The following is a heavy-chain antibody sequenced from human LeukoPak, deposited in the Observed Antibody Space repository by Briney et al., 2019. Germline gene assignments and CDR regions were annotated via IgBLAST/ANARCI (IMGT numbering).Heavy chain of an antibody. D-gene: IGHD6-19*01. J-gene: IGHJ4*02. Sequence: GGSLRLSCAASGFTFSSYAMSWVRQAPGKGLEWVSAISGSGGSTYYADSVKGRFTISRDNSKNTLYLQMNSLRAEDTAVYYCAKAYSSGWYLLVDYLDYWGQGTLVTVSS. CDR3: AKAYSSGWYLLVDYLDY. CDR2: ISGSGGST. CDR1: GFTFSSYA. V-gene: IGHV3-23*01.